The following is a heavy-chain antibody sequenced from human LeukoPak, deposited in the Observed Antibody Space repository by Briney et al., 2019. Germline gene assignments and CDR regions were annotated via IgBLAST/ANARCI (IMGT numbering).Heavy chain of an antibody. CDR3: ARQLRWAGFDP. J-gene: IGHJ5*02. D-gene: IGHD4-23*01. Sequence: ASVKVSCKASGGTFSSYAISWVRQAPGQGLEWMGGIIPIFGTANYAQKFQGRVTITTDESTSTAYMELSSLRSEDTAAYYCARQLRWAGFDPWGQGTLVTVSS. CDR1: GGTFSSYA. V-gene: IGHV1-69*05. CDR2: IIPIFGTA.